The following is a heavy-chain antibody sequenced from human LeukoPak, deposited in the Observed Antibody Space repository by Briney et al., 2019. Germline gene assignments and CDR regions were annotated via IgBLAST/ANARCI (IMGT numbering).Heavy chain of an antibody. CDR1: GGSISSYY. D-gene: IGHD4-17*01. CDR2: IYYSGST. J-gene: IGHJ5*02. V-gene: IGHV4-59*01. Sequence: PSETLSLTCTVSGGSISSYYWSWIRQPPGKGLEWIGYIYYSGSTNYNPSLKSRVTISVDTSKNQFSLKLSSVTAADTAVYYCARAMGWTTVTTGWFDPWGQGTLVTVSS. CDR3: ARAMGWTTVTTGWFDP.